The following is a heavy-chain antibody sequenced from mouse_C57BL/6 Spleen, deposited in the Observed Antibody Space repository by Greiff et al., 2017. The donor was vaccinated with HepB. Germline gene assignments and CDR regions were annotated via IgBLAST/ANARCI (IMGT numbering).Heavy chain of an antibody. Sequence: VQLQQPGAELVKPGASVKMSCKASGYTFTSYWITWVKQRPGQGLEWIGWIDPENGDTEYASKFQGKATITADTSSNTAYLQLSSLTSEDTAVYYCTADYYGSRAWFAYWGQGTLVTVSA. CDR2: IDPENGDT. CDR1: GYTFTSYW. V-gene: IGHV14-4*01. D-gene: IGHD1-1*01. J-gene: IGHJ3*01. CDR3: TADYYGSRAWFAY.